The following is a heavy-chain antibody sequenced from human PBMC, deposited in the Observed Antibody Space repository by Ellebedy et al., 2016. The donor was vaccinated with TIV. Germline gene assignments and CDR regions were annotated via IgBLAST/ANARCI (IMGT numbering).Heavy chain of an antibody. D-gene: IGHD3-22*01. J-gene: IGHJ4*02. CDR2: ISWNSGSI. CDR1: GFTFADYA. Sequence: GGSLRLXXAASGFTFADYAMHWVRQAPGKGLEWVSGISWNSGSIGYADSVKGRFTISRDNAKNSLYLQMNSLRAEDTALYYCAKDILRSFKFGLDSSGYNYWGQGTLVTVSS. CDR3: AKDILRSFKFGLDSSGYNY. V-gene: IGHV3-9*01.